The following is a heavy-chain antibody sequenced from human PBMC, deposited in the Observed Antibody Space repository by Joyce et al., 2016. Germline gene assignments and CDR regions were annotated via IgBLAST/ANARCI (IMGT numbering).Heavy chain of an antibody. V-gene: IGHV1-69*06. CDR3: ATGSPGAFDI. D-gene: IGHD3-10*01. CDR2: SSPLCDTR. CDR1: GGSFISYA. J-gene: IGHJ3*02. Sequence: QLVQSGAEVKKPGSSVKVSCKASGGSFISYAFSWVRQAPGQGLEWMGVSSPLCDTRDYAQRFQGRVTMTADKSTSTAYMELRSLRFEDTAVYYCATGSPGAFDIWGQGTMVTVSP.